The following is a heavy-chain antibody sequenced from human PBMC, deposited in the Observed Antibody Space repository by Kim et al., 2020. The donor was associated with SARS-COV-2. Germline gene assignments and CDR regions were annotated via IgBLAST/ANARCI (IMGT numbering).Heavy chain of an antibody. D-gene: IGHD3-10*01. J-gene: IGHJ4*02. Sequence: GSTYYNPSLKSRVTISVDTSKNQFSLKLSSVTAADTAVYYCARGSGNFDYWGQGTLVTVSS. CDR3: ARGSGNFDY. V-gene: IGHV4-31*02. CDR2: GST.